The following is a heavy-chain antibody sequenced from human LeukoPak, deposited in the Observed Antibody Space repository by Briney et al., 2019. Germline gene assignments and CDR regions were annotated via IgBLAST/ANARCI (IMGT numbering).Heavy chain of an antibody. J-gene: IGHJ5*02. Sequence: SETLSLTCAVSGYSISSGYYWGWIRQPPGKGLEWIGSIYHSGSTYYNPSLKSRVTISVDTSKNQFSLKLSSVTAADTAVYYCARDFWSGYYRPNWFYPWGQGTLVTVSS. D-gene: IGHD3-3*01. CDR3: ARDFWSGYYRPNWFYP. V-gene: IGHV4-38-2*01. CDR2: IYHSGST. CDR1: GYSISSGYY.